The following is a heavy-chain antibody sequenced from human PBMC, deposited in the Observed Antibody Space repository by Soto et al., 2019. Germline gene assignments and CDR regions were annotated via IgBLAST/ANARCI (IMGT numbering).Heavy chain of an antibody. D-gene: IGHD4-17*01. J-gene: IGHJ1*01. CDR3: ARASGDYGLSAYFQH. CDR1: GYTFTSYG. CDR2: ISTYNGNT. V-gene: IGHV1-18*01. Sequence: QVQLVQSGGEVKKPGASMKVSCKASGYTFTSYGISWVRQAPGQGLEWMGWISTYNGNTNYAQKVQGRVTMTTDTSTSTAYMELRSLRSDDTAVYYCARASGDYGLSAYFQHWGQGTLVTVSS.